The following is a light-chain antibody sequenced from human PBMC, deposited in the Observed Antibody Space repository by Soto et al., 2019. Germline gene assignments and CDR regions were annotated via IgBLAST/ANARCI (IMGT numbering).Light chain of an antibody. Sequence: DIQMTQSPSSLSASVGDRVTITCRASQSISSYLNWYQQKPGKAPKLLIYAASSLQSGVPSRFSGSGSGADFTLTISSLQPEDFATYYCQQRDSTPQLTFGGGTKVDIK. CDR1: QSISSY. CDR3: QQRDSTPQLT. CDR2: AAS. J-gene: IGKJ4*01. V-gene: IGKV1-39*01.